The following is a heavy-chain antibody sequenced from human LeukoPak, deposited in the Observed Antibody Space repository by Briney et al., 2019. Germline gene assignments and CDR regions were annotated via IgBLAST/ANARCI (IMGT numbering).Heavy chain of an antibody. CDR2: INPNSGGT. Sequence: GASVKVSCKASGYTFTGYYMHWVRQAPGQGLEWMGWINPNSGGTNYAQKFQGRVTMTRDTSISTAYMELSRLRSDDTAVYYCARDQIGYYYDSSGYQGYMDVWGKGTTVTASS. CDR3: ARDQIGYYYDSSGYQGYMDV. CDR1: GYTFTGYY. D-gene: IGHD3-22*01. J-gene: IGHJ6*03. V-gene: IGHV1-2*02.